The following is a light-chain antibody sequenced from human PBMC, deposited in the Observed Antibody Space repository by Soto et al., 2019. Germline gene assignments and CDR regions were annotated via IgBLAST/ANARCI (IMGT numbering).Light chain of an antibody. Sequence: DIPMTQSPSTLSASVGDRVTITCRASQSISSWLAWYQQKPGKAPKLLIYDASSLESGVPSRFIGSGSGTEFTLTISSLQPDDFATYYCQQYNSYSPWTVGQGTKVEIK. J-gene: IGKJ1*01. CDR1: QSISSW. V-gene: IGKV1-5*01. CDR3: QQYNSYSPWT. CDR2: DAS.